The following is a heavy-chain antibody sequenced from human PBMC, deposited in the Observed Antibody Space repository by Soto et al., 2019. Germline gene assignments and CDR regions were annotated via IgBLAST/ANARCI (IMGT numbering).Heavy chain of an antibody. D-gene: IGHD2-8*02. CDR3: ARELVSSAYFDY. Sequence: SETLSLTCTFSGGSVSDDYNWSWIRQPPGKDLEWIGYIHHSGDTYSNPSLESRLTMSVDTSKNQVSLKLRSLTAADTAVYYCARELVSSAYFDYWGQGTLVTVSS. J-gene: IGHJ4*02. CDR1: GGSVSDDYN. V-gene: IGHV4-30-4*01. CDR2: IHHSGDT.